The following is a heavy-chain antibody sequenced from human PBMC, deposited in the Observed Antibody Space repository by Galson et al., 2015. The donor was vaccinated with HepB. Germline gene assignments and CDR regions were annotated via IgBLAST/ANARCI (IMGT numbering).Heavy chain of an antibody. CDR1: GFNFDDFA. Sequence: SLRLSCAASGFNFDDFATHWVRLAPGKGLEWVSGISWSSLPPGYADSVQGRFTIPRDNAKDSLYLQMNSLRPEDTALYYCAKDITGATSGPGLLDPWGQGTLVTVSS. D-gene: IGHD4/OR15-4a*01. CDR3: AKDITGATSGPGLLDP. V-gene: IGHV3-9*01. J-gene: IGHJ5*02. CDR2: ISWSSLPP.